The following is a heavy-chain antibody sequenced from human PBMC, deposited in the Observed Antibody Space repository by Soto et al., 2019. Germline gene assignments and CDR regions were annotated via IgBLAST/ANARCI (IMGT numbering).Heavy chain of an antibody. Sequence: PSETLSLTCTVSGGSISSSSYYWSWIRQPAGKGLEWIGRIYTSGSTNYNPSLKSRVTMSVDTSKNQFSLKLSSVTAADTAVYYCARTAGPWFDPWGQGTLVTVSS. J-gene: IGHJ5*02. CDR3: ARTAGPWFDP. V-gene: IGHV4-61*02. CDR2: IYTSGST. CDR1: GGSISSSSYY.